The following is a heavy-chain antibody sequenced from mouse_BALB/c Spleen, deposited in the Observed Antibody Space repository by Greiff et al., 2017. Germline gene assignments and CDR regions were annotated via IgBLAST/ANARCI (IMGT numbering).Heavy chain of an antibody. CDR3: ARSDYRYPWFAY. CDR1: GYTFTSYW. V-gene: IGHV1-7*01. D-gene: IGHD2-14*01. Sequence: VMLVESGAELAKPGASVKMSCKASGYTFTSYWMHWVKQRPGQGLEWIGYINPSTGYTEYNQKFKDKATLTADKSSSTAYMQLSSLTSEDSAVYYCARSDYRYPWFAYWGQGTLVTVSA. CDR2: INPSTGYT. J-gene: IGHJ3*01.